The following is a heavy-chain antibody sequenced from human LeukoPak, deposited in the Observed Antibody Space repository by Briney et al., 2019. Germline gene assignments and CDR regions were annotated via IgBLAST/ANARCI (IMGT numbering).Heavy chain of an antibody. J-gene: IGHJ4*02. CDR2: IYYSGST. Sequence: SETLSLTCTVSGGSVSSGSYYWSWIRQPPGKGLEWIGYIYYSGSTNYNPSLKSRVTISVDTSKNQFSLKLSSVTAADTAVYYCARDLRGGSSFDYWGQGTLVTVSS. CDR3: ARDLRGGSSFDY. D-gene: IGHD6-6*01. V-gene: IGHV4-61*01. CDR1: GGSVSSGSYY.